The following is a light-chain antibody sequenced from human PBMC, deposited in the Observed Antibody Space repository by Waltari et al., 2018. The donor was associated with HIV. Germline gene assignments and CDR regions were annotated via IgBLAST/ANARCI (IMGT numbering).Light chain of an antibody. CDR1: SSDVGYSTY. CDR3: SSYVGSNRV. V-gene: IGLV2-8*01. J-gene: IGLJ3*02. CDR2: EVN. Sequence: QSALTQPPSASASPAQAVTIPCTGISSDVGYSTYVSWYQQHPGKAPQRMIYEVNRRPSGVPERFSGSKAGNTASLTVSGLQAEDEADYYCSSYVGSNRVFGGGTKLTVL.